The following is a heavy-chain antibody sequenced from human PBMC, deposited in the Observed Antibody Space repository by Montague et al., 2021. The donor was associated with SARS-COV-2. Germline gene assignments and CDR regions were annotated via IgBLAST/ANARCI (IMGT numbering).Heavy chain of an antibody. Sequence: TLSLTCTVSGASISSTNYYWSWIRQPAGKGLEWIGRIYSSGVTNYNPSLKSRVSISIDTSKNELSLKMTSVTAADTAVYYCARLESSWWFFDYWGQGTLVTVSS. D-gene: IGHD2-8*02. J-gene: IGHJ4*02. CDR3: ARLESSWWFFDY. CDR2: IYSSGVT. CDR1: GASISSTNYY. V-gene: IGHV4-61*02.